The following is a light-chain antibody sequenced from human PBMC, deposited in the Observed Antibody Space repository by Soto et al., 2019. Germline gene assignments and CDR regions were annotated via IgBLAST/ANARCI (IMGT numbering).Light chain of an antibody. CDR1: SSDVGSYNL. V-gene: IGLV2-23*01. J-gene: IGLJ2*01. Sequence: QSALTQPASVSGSPGQSITISCTGTSSDVGSYNLVSWYQQHPGKAPKLMIYEGSKRPSGVSNRFSGSKSGNTASLTISGVQADDEADYYGCSYAGSSTVVFGGGTKLTVL. CDR3: CSYAGSSTVV. CDR2: EGS.